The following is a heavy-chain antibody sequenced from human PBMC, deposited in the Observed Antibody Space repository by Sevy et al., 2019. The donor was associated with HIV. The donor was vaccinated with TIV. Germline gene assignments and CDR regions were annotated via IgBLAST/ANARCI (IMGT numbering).Heavy chain of an antibody. D-gene: IGHD3-22*01. Sequence: GGSLRLSCAASGFTFSSYSMNWVLQAPGKELEWVSSISSSSSYIYYADSVKGQFTISRDNAKNSLYLQMNSLRAEDTAVYYWTRERRDSSGYYLMGKPGRNYYGMDVWGQGTTVTVSS. CDR2: ISSSSSYI. CDR1: GFTFSSYS. V-gene: IGHV3-21*01. CDR3: TRERRDSSGYYLMGKPGRNYYGMDV. J-gene: IGHJ6*02.